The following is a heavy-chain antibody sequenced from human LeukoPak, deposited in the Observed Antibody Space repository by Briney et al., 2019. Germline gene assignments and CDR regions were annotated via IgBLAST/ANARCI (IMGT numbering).Heavy chain of an antibody. V-gene: IGHV3-49*04. D-gene: IGHD1-26*01. Sequence: GGSLRLSCTASGFTFGDYAMSWVRQAPGKGLEWVGFIRSKAYGGTTEYAASVKGRSTISRDDSKSIAYLQMNNLKTEDTAVYYCTSSPYLVGATAYWGQGTLVTVSS. J-gene: IGHJ4*02. CDR1: GFTFGDYA. CDR2: IRSKAYGGTT. CDR3: TSSPYLVGATAY.